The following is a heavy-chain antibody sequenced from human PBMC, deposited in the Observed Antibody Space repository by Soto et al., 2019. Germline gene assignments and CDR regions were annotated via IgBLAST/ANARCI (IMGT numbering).Heavy chain of an antibody. D-gene: IGHD4-17*01. Sequence: QVQLVESGGGVVQPGGSLRLSCVASGFTFSNFGMHWVRQAPGKGLEWVALISYDGRNKFYGDSVKGRFIISRDNSKNTLYLQMYSLRAEDTAVYYCANGDSAYGGHGDYWGQGTLVTVSS. J-gene: IGHJ4*02. CDR3: ANGDSAYGGHGDY. V-gene: IGHV3-30*18. CDR2: ISYDGRNK. CDR1: GFTFSNFG.